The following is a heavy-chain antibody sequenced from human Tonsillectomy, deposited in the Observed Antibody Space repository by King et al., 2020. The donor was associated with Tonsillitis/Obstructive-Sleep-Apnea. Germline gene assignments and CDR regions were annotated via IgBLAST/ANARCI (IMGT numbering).Heavy chain of an antibody. CDR1: GFTFSSYA. CDR2: ISSNGGST. J-gene: IGHJ6*03. CDR3: ARVDDFWSGTSLRYYYMDV. Sequence: VQLVESGGGLVQPGGSLRLSCAASGFTFSSYAMHWVRQAPGKGLEYVSGISSNGGSTNYANSVKGRFTISRDNSKNTLYLQMGSLRAEDMAVYYCARVDDFWSGTSLRYYYMDVWGKGTTVTVSS. D-gene: IGHD3-3*01. V-gene: IGHV3-64*01.